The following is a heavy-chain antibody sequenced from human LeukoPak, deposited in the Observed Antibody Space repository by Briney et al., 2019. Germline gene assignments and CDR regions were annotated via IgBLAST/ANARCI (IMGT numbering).Heavy chain of an antibody. CDR3: AKDVVRDGYNYFDY. V-gene: IGHV3-23*01. CDR2: ISGSGGST. D-gene: IGHD5-24*01. J-gene: IGHJ4*02. CDR1: GFTFSSYA. Sequence: GESLKISCAASGFTFSSYAMNWVRQAPGKGLEWVSAISGSGGSTLYADSVKGRFTISRDNSKNTLYLQMNSLRAEDTAVYYCAKDVVRDGYNYFDYWGQGTLVTVSS.